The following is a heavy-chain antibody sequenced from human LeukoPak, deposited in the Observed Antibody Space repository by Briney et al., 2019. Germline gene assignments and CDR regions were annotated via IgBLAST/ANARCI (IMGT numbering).Heavy chain of an antibody. CDR3: ARDRVGVPV. V-gene: IGHV4-61*01. Sequence: SETQSLTCTVSGGSVSSGSYYWSWIRQPPGKGLEWIGYIYYSGSTNYNPSLKSRVTISVDTSKNQFSLKLSSVTAADTAVYYCARDRVGVPVWDQGTLVTVSS. D-gene: IGHD2-8*01. CDR1: GGSVSSGSYY. J-gene: IGHJ4*02. CDR2: IYYSGST.